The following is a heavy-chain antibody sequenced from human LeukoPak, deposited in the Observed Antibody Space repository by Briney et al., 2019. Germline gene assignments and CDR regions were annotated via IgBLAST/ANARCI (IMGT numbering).Heavy chain of an antibody. Sequence: GGSLRLSCTASGFTLGDYAMSWFRQAPGKGLEWVGFIRSKAYGGTTEYAASVKGRFTISRDDSKSIAYLQMNSLKTEDTAVYYCTRDRPRQRYDFWSGYLGAYWGQGTLVTVSS. CDR1: GFTLGDYA. CDR3: TRDRPRQRYDFWSGYLGAY. CDR2: IRSKAYGGTT. D-gene: IGHD3-3*01. V-gene: IGHV3-49*03. J-gene: IGHJ4*02.